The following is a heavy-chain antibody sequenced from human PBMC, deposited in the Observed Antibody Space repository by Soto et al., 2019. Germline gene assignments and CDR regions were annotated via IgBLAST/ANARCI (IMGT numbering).Heavy chain of an antibody. CDR3: ASDYYDGTGYSGYYYYGIDV. Sequence: ASVKVSCKASGYTFSTYFVHWVRQAPGQGLGWMGIINPSGGSTSYAQKFQGRVTMTRDTSTSTVYMELSSLRSEDTAVYYCASDYYDGTGYSGYYYYGIDVRRQGTP. CDR2: INPSGGST. CDR1: GYTFSTYF. D-gene: IGHD3-22*01. J-gene: IGHJ6*02. V-gene: IGHV1-46*01.